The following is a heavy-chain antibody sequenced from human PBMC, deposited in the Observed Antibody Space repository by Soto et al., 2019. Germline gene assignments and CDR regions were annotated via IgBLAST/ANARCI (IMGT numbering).Heavy chain of an antibody. J-gene: IGHJ4*02. CDR1: GYTFTSYY. D-gene: IGHD3-22*01. CDR3: ARASSGYYSYFDY. CDR2: INPSGGST. V-gene: IGHV1-46*01. Sequence: QVQLVQSGAEVKKPGASVKVSCKASGYTFTSYYMHWVRQAPGQGLESMGIINPSGGSTSYAQKSQGRVTITRDTATSTVYMDLGSLRSEDTAVYYCARASSGYYSYFDYWGQGTLVTVSS.